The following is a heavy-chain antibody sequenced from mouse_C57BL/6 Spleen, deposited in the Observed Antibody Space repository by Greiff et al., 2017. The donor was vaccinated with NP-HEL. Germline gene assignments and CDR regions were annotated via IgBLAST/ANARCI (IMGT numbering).Heavy chain of an antibody. CDR1: GYSITSGYD. V-gene: IGHV3-1*01. CDR2: ISYSGST. Sequence: DVKLQESGPGMVKPSQSLSLTCTVTGYSITSGYDWHWIRHFPGNKLEWMGYISYSGSTNYNPSLKSRISITHDTSKNHFFLKLNSVTTEDTATYYCARDLSSYWYFDVWGTGTTVTVSS. CDR3: ARDLSSYWYFDV. D-gene: IGHD1-1*01. J-gene: IGHJ1*03.